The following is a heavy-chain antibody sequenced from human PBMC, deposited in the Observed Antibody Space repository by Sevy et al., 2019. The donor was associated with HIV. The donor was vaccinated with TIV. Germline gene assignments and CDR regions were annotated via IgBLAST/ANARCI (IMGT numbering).Heavy chain of an antibody. CDR3: VSLFLSYRSGWSYFDY. Sequence: GGSLRLSFAISGFTFNDNYIIWFRQAPGKGLEWVSVIFSSGSTYYADSAKGRFTISRDNSKNTVDLQMNSVRAEDTAVYYCVSLFLSYRSGWSYFDYWGQGTLVTVSS. D-gene: IGHD6-19*01. CDR1: GFTFNDNY. J-gene: IGHJ4*02. CDR2: IFSSGST. V-gene: IGHV3-66*02.